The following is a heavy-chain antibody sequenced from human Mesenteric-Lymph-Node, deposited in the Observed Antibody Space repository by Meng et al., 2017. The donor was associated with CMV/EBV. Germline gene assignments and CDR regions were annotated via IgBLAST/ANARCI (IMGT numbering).Heavy chain of an antibody. D-gene: IGHD1-14*01. Sequence: GGSLRLSCAASGFTFSSYSMNWVRQAPGKGLEWVSSISSSSSYIYYADSVKGRFTISRDNAKNSLYLQMNSLRAEDTAVYYCGKGHSITFSLYYGMDVWGQGTTVTVSS. V-gene: IGHV3-21*01. CDR1: GFTFSSYS. J-gene: IGHJ6*02. CDR3: GKGHSITFSLYYGMDV. CDR2: ISSSSSYI.